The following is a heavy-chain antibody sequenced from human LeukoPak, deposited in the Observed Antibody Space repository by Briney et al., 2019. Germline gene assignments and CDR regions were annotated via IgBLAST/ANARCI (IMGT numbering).Heavy chain of an antibody. V-gene: IGHV4-34*01. CDR3: ASSLLAVAGPDPFYYYYYGMDV. J-gene: IGHJ6*02. Sequence: SETLSLTCAVYGGSFSGYYWSWIRQPPGKGLEWIGEINHSGSTNYNPSLKSRVTISVDTSKNQFSLKLSSVTAADTAVYYCASSLLAVAGPDPFYYYYYGMDVWGQGTTVTVSS. D-gene: IGHD6-19*01. CDR2: INHSGST. CDR1: GGSFSGYY.